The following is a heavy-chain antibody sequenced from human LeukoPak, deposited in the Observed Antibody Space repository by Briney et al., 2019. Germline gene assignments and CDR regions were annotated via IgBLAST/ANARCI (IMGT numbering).Heavy chain of an antibody. CDR3: AREGMFRGVPDAFDM. CDR2: IWYDGSNK. J-gene: IGHJ3*02. D-gene: IGHD3-10*01. V-gene: IGHV3-33*01. CDR1: GFTFSSYG. Sequence: PGRSLRLSCAASGFTFSSYGMHWVRQAPGKGLEWVAVIWYDGSNKYYADSVKGRFTISRDNSKNTLYLQMNNLRVEDTAVYYCAREGMFRGVPDAFDMWGQGTMVTVSS.